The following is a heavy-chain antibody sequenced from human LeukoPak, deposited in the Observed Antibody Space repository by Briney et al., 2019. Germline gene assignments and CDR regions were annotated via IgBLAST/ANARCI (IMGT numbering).Heavy chain of an antibody. CDR2: INPNSGGT. D-gene: IGHD1-26*01. Sequence: ASVKVSCKASGYTFTGYYMHWVRQAPGQGLEWMGWINPNSGGTNYAQKLQGRVTMTTDTSTSTAYMELRSLRSDDTAVYYCARVSWWELLFYYFDYWGQGTLVTVSS. V-gene: IGHV1-2*02. CDR3: ARVSWWELLFYYFDY. CDR1: GYTFTGYY. J-gene: IGHJ4*02.